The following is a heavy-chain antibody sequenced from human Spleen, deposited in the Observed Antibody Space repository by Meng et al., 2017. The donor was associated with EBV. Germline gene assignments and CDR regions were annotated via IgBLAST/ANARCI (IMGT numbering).Heavy chain of an antibody. CDR2: VNPDSGAT. D-gene: IGHD6-13*01. CDR3: AREGYSSSWFVY. J-gene: IGHJ5*01. CDR1: GYTFTGYY. Sequence: QVQLLQSGAGAQKPWASVKVSCKASGYTFTGYYMHWVRQAPGQGLEWMGRVNPDSGATNYAQKFQGRVTMTRDTSISTAYMELSRLRSDDTAVYYCAREGYSSSWFVYWGQGTLVTVSS. V-gene: IGHV1-2*06.